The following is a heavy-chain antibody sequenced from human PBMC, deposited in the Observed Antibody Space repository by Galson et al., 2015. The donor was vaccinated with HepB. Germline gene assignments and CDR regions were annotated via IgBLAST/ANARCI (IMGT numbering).Heavy chain of an antibody. J-gene: IGHJ4*02. D-gene: IGHD2-2*01. CDR1: GFTFSGSA. Sequence: SLRLSCAASGFTFSGSAMHWVRQASGKGLEWVGRIRSKANNYATTYAASVEGRFTISRDDSKNTAYLQMNSLKTEDTAVYYCYCSSTSYRFEYWGQGTPVTVSS. V-gene: IGHV3-73*01. CDR3: YCSSTSYRFEY. CDR2: IRSKANNYAT.